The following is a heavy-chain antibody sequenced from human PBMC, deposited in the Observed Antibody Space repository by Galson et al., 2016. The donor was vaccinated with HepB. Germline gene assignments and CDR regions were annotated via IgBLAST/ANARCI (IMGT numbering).Heavy chain of an antibody. CDR2: ISVYTGNT. CDR3: ARDGLGEGVVIEGLGVMIT. V-gene: IGHV1-18*01. J-gene: IGHJ5*02. CDR1: GYTFTSGG. D-gene: IGHD3-3*01. Sequence: SVKVSCKASGYTFTSGGISWVRQAPGQGLEWMGWISVYTGNTNYAQKLQGRVTMTTDTSTSTAYMELRSLRSDDTAVYYCARDGLGEGVVIEGLGVMITWGQGTLVTVSS.